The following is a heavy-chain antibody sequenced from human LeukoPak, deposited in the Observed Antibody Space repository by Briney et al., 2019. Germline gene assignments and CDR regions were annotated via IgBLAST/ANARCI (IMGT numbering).Heavy chain of an antibody. Sequence: SETLSLTCNVSGDSINNYYWGWLRQPPGKGLEWVGHTYFSGSTNYNPSLKSRVTILLDTSKNQFSLKLSSVTAADTAVYYCARNVGILKFDPWGQGTLVTVSS. CDR1: GDSINNYY. D-gene: IGHD5-18*01. CDR3: ARNVGILKFDP. CDR2: TYFSGST. J-gene: IGHJ5*02. V-gene: IGHV4-59*12.